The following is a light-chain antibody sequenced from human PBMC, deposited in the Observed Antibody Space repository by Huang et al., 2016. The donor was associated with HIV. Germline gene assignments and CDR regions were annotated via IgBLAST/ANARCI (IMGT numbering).Light chain of an antibody. Sequence: DIVLTQSPDTLSLSPGQRASLFCRASNHIGSSLAWYQQQPGQAPRLLIYDAFNRATDIAARFSGSVSGTDFTLTISSLKVEDFAFYYCQQRSTLITFGQGTRLE. CDR2: DAF. CDR1: NHIGSS. CDR3: QQRSTLIT. V-gene: IGKV3-11*01. J-gene: IGKJ5*01.